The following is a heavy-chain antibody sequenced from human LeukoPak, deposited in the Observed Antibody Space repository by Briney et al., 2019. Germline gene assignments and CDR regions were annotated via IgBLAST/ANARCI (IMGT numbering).Heavy chain of an antibody. J-gene: IGHJ4*02. CDR1: GGTFSSYA. V-gene: IGHV1-69*06. Sequence: GPPVKVSCKASGGTFSSYAISWVRQAPGQGLEWMGGIIPIFGTANYAQKFQGRVTITADKSMSTAYMELSSLGSEDTAVYYCARDGRYCSGGSCYFDYWGQGTLVTVSS. CDR3: ARDGRYCSGGSCYFDY. CDR2: IIPIFGTA. D-gene: IGHD2-15*01.